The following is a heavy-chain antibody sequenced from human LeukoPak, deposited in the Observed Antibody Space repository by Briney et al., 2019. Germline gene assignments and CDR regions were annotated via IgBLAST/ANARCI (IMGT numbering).Heavy chain of an antibody. CDR2: IYPGDSDT. CDR3: ARQPHPPYYDFWSGYWFDY. V-gene: IGHV5-51*01. CDR1: GYSFTSYW. J-gene: IGHJ5*01. Sequence: GGSLKISCKGSGYSFTSYWIGWVRQMPGKGLEWMGIIYPGDSDTRYSPSFQGQVTISADKSISTAYLQWSSLKASDTAMYYCARQPHPPYYDFWSGYWFDYWGQGTLVTVSS. D-gene: IGHD3-3*01.